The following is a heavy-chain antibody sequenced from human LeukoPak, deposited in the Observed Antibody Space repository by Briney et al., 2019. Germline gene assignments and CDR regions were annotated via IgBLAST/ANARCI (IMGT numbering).Heavy chain of an antibody. CDR3: TRSGVIRYYFDY. V-gene: IGHV3-49*04. D-gene: IGHD3-22*01. J-gene: IGHJ4*02. CDR2: IRSKAYGGTT. CDR1: GFTFSSYA. Sequence: PGGSLRLSCSASGFTFSSYAMHWVRQAPGKGLEWVGFIRSKAYGGTTEYAASVKGRFTISRDDSKSIAYLQMNSLKTEDTAVYYCTRSGVIRYYFDYWGQGTLVTVSS.